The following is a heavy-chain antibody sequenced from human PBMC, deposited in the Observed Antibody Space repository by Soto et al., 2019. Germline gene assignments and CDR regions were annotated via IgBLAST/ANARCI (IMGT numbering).Heavy chain of an antibody. CDR1: GGTLSSFINYP. Sequence: QMQLVQSGAEVKKPGSSVKVSCKASGGTLSSFINYPINWVRQAPGQGLEWMGGSVPNVGTVNYAQKFRGRVTVTADKSTGTAYMELSSLRSEDTALYYCARRDTSGFLRYFDNWGQGTLVTVSS. J-gene: IGHJ4*02. V-gene: IGHV1-69*06. CDR2: SVPNVGTV. CDR3: ARRDTSGFLRYFDN. D-gene: IGHD3-3*01.